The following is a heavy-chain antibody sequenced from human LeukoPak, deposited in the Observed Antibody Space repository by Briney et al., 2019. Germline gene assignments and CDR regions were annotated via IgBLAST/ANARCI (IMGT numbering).Heavy chain of an antibody. CDR2: IIPIFGTA. J-gene: IGHJ4*02. CDR1: GGTFSSYA. CDR3: ARDKYYYDSSGYYYGGYFDY. D-gene: IGHD3-22*01. V-gene: IGHV1-69*13. Sequence: SVKVSCKASGGTFSSYAISWVRQAPGQGLEWMGGIIPIFGTANYAQKFQGRVTITADESTSTAYMELSSLRSEDTAAYYCARDKYYYDSSGYYYGGYFDYWGQGTLVTVSS.